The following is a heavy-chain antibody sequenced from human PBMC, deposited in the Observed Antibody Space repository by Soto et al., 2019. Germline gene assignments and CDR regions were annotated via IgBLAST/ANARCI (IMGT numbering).Heavy chain of an antibody. CDR3: ARERLKQWLLYYFDY. CDR2: IWYDGSNK. J-gene: IGHJ4*02. D-gene: IGHD6-19*01. Sequence: GGSLRLSCAASGFTFSSYGMHWVRQAPGKGLEWVAVIWYDGSNKYYADSVKGRFTISRDNSKNTLYLQMNSLRAEDTAVYYCARERLKQWLLYYFDYWGQGTLVTVSS. V-gene: IGHV3-33*01. CDR1: GFTFSSYG.